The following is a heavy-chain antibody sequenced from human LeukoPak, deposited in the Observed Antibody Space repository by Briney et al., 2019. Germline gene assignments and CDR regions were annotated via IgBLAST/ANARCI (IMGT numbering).Heavy chain of an antibody. D-gene: IGHD2-21*02. V-gene: IGHV3-30*07. CDR1: GFTFSSYA. CDR3: AKALGSICGGDCYSRLIDY. J-gene: IGHJ4*02. Sequence: GRSLRLSCAASGFTFSSYAMHWVRQAPGKGLEWVAVISYDGSNKYYADSVKGRFTISRDSSKNTLFLQMNSLRAEDTAIYYCAKALGSICGGDCYSRLIDYWGQGTLVTVSS. CDR2: ISYDGSNK.